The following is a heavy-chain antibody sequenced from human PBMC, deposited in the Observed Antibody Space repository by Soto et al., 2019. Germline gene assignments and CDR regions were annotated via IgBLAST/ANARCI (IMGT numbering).Heavy chain of an antibody. J-gene: IGHJ5*02. CDR3: AKGQPWLVPIGWFDP. CDR2: IYYTGST. CDR1: GGSIDSNRYY. D-gene: IGHD6-19*01. V-gene: IGHV4-39*02. Sequence: SETLSLTCTVSGGSIDSNRYYWAWIRQPPGKGLEWIGRIYYTGSTYYSPSLKSRLTISVDPSKNHFSLNLTSVTAADTAVYYCAKGQPWLVPIGWFDPWGQGALVTSPQ.